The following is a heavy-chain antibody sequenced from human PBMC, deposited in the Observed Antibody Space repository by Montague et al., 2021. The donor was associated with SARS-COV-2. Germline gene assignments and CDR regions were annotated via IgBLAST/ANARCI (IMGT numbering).Heavy chain of an antibody. J-gene: IGHJ3*01. V-gene: IGHV4-39*02. CDR2: IYDSGST. CDR1: GASISSSNYY. Sequence: SETLSLTCTVSGASISSSNYYWAWIRQPPGKGLEWIGSIYDSGSTYSNPSLESRVTISADTSKNHFSLKLSSVTAADTAVYYCARRGRKLLPVATTIGGFDVWGQGTMVTVSS. CDR3: ARRGRKLLPVATTIGGFDV. D-gene: IGHD5-12*01.